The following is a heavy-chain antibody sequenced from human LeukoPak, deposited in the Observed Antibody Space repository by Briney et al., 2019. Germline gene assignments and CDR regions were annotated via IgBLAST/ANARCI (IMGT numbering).Heavy chain of an antibody. D-gene: IGHD6-19*01. J-gene: IGHJ4*02. CDR3: ARGEQWLVLDY. CDR1: GGSISSGGYY. CDR2: IYYSGST. Sequence: SQTLSLTCTVSGGSISSGGYYWTWIRQHPGKGLEWIGYIYYSGSTNYNPSLKSRVTISVDTSKNQFSLKLSSVTAADTAVYYCARGEQWLVLDYWGQGTLVTVSS. V-gene: IGHV4-61*08.